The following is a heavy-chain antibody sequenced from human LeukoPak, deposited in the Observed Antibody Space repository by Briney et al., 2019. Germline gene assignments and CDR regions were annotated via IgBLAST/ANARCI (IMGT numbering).Heavy chain of an antibody. V-gene: IGHV3-7*03. CDR1: GFTFSDYW. Sequence: GGSLRLSCAASGFTFSDYWMSWVRQAPGKGLEWVADIKQDGTATYFVDSVEGRFTISRDNTKNSLYLQMNSLRVEDTAVYFCAKAHRVAVAGEFDSWGQGTLVTVSS. J-gene: IGHJ4*02. D-gene: IGHD6-19*01. CDR2: IKQDGTAT. CDR3: AKAHRVAVAGEFDS.